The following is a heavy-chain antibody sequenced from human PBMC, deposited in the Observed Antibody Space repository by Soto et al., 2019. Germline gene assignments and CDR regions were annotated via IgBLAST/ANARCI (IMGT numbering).Heavy chain of an antibody. V-gene: IGHV3-11*05. CDR2: ISSSSSYT. CDR3: ARGRYDYYYGMDV. Sequence: QVQLVESGGGLVKPGGSLRLSCAASGFTFSDYYMSWIRQAPGKGLEWVSYISSSSSYTNYADSVKGRFTISRDNAKNSLYLKMNSLRAEDTAVYYCARGRYDYYYGMDVWGQGTTVTVSS. J-gene: IGHJ6*02. CDR1: GFTFSDYY.